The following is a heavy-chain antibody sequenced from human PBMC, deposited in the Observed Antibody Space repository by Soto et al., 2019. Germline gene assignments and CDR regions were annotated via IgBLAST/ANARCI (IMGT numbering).Heavy chain of an antibody. V-gene: IGHV4-59*01. CDR2: IYYSGST. D-gene: IGHD6-13*01. CDR3: ARVSIAAKYWYFDL. Sequence: SETLSLSCTVSGGSISSYYWSWIRQPPGKGLEWIGYIYYSGSTNYNPSLKSRVTISVDTSKNQFSLKLSSVTAADTAVYYCARVSIAAKYWYFDLWGRGTLVTVSS. CDR1: GGSISSYY. J-gene: IGHJ2*01.